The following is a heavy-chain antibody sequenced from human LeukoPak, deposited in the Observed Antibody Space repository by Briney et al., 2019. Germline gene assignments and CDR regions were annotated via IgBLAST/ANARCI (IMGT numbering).Heavy chain of an antibody. V-gene: IGHV3-74*01. CDR2: INTDGSST. CDR3: ARGGGIAVAPFDY. J-gene: IGHJ4*02. Sequence: GGSLRLSCAASGFTFSSYWMHWVRQAPGKGLVWVSRINTDGSSTSYADSVKGRFTISRDNAKNTLYLQMNSLRAEDTAVYYCARGGGIAVAPFDYWGQGTLVTVSS. CDR1: GFTFSSYW. D-gene: IGHD6-19*01.